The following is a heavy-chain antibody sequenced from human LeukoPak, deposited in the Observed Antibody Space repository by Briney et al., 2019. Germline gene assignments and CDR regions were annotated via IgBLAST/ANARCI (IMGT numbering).Heavy chain of an antibody. Sequence: GGSLRLSCAVSGFTFSSYEMNWVRQAPGKGLEWVSFISSTGRTIYYADSVKGRFTISRDNAKNSLYLQMNSLRAEDTALYYCAKSDTPWGSWYYFDYWGQGTLVTVSS. CDR2: ISSTGRTI. J-gene: IGHJ4*02. D-gene: IGHD6-13*01. V-gene: IGHV3-48*03. CDR3: AKSDTPWGSWYYFDY. CDR1: GFTFSSYE.